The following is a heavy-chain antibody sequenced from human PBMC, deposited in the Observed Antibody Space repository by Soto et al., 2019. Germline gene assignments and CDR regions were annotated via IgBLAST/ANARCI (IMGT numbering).Heavy chain of an antibody. CDR1: GFPFSHYA. V-gene: IGHV3-23*01. Sequence: VQLLESGGGLVQPGGSVRHSCAASGFPFSHYAMSWVRQAPGKGLEWVSAISGNGADTTYADSVRGRFTISRDNSKDTLYLQMNSLRDDDTAVYYCTRGGRSTSYYWEFWGQGILVTASS. J-gene: IGHJ4*02. D-gene: IGHD3-10*01. CDR2: ISGNGADT. CDR3: TRGGRSTSYYWEF.